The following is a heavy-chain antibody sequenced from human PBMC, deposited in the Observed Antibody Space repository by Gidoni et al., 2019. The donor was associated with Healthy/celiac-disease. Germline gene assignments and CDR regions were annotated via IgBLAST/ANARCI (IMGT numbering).Heavy chain of an antibody. V-gene: IGHV4-39*01. D-gene: IGHD2-2*01. CDR2: IYYSGST. CDR1: GGSISSSSYY. CDR3: AAQLEGPAATGLLYYYYYMDV. Sequence: QLQLQESGPGLVKPSETLSLTCTVSGGSISSSSYYWGWIRQPPGKGLEWIGSIYYSGSTYYNPSLKSRVTISVDTSKNQFSLKLSSVTAADTAVYYCAAQLEGPAATGLLYYYYYMDVWGKRTTVTVSS. J-gene: IGHJ6*03.